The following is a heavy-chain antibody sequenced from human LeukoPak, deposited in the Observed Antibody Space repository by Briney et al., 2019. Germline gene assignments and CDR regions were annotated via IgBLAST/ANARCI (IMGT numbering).Heavy chain of an antibody. V-gene: IGHV1-69*06. D-gene: IGHD6-6*01. Sequence: GASVKVSCKASGGTFSSYAISWVRQAPGQGLEWMGGIIPIFGTANYAQKFQGRVTITADKSTSTAYMELSSLRSEDTAVYYCARASERYSSSSLPYPPGYYFDYWGQGTLVTVSS. CDR3: ARASERYSSSSLPYPPGYYFDY. CDR2: IIPIFGTA. J-gene: IGHJ4*02. CDR1: GGTFSSYA.